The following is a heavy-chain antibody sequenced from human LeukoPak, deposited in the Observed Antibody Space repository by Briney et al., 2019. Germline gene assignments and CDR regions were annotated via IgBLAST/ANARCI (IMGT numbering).Heavy chain of an antibody. CDR1: DDSLSSGTYY. V-gene: IGHV4-31*03. CDR3: ARGVDRTKIYS. D-gene: IGHD5-12*01. J-gene: IGHJ4*02. CDR2: IHYTGSI. Sequence: PSETLSLTCTVSDDSLSSGTYYWNWIRLYPGKGPEWIGCIHYTGSIYYNPSLKSRVTISVDTSKNQFSLNVNSVTAADTAVYYCARGVDRTKIYSWGQGTLVTVSS.